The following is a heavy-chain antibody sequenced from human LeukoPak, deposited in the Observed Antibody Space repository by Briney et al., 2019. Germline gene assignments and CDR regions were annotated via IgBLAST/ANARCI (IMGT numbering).Heavy chain of an antibody. CDR3: ARRGNYRWYSSTAPNDAFDI. D-gene: IGHD1-26*01. CDR2: IYYSGST. V-gene: IGHV4-61*05. J-gene: IGHJ3*02. CDR1: GGSISSSSYY. Sequence: SETLSLTCTVSGGSISSSSYYWGWIRQPPGKGLEWIGYIYYSGSTNYNPSLKSRVTISVDTSKNQFSLKLSSVTAADTAVYYCARRGNYRWYSSTAPNDAFDIWGQGTMVTVSS.